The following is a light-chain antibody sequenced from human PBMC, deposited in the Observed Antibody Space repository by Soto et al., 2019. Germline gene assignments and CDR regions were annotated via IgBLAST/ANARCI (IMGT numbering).Light chain of an antibody. CDR2: GNS. Sequence: QSVLTQPPSVSRAPGQRVTISCTGSSSNIGAGYDVHWYQQLPGTAPKLLIYGNSNRPSGVPDRFSGSKSGTSASLAITGLQAEDEADYYCQSYDSSLSGSKAVFGGGTQLTVL. V-gene: IGLV1-40*01. J-gene: IGLJ7*01. CDR1: SSNIGAGYD. CDR3: QSYDSSLSGSKAV.